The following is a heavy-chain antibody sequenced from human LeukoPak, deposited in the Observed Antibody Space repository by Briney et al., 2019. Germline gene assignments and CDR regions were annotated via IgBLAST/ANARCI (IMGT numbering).Heavy chain of an antibody. CDR3: ARGLVVDY. D-gene: IGHD2-8*02. V-gene: IGHV4-34*01. J-gene: IGHJ4*02. CDR2: INHSGST. Sequence: PSETLSLTCAVYGGSFSGYYWSWIRQPPGKGLEWIGEINHSGSTNYNPTLKSRVTISVDTSKNRFSLKLSSVTAADTAVYYCARGLVVDYWGQGTLVTVSS. CDR1: GGSFSGYY.